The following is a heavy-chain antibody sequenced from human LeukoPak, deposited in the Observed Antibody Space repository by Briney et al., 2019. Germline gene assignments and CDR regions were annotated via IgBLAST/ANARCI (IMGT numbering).Heavy chain of an antibody. CDR1: GFTFSSYA. CDR2: ISGSGGST. D-gene: IGHD1-26*01. J-gene: IGHJ6*02. Sequence: GGSLRLSCAASGFTFSSYAMSWVRQAPGKGLEWVSAISGSGGSTYYADSVKGRFTISRDNSKNTLYLQMNSLRAEDTAVYYCAKTFLVGATYYYGMDVWGQGTTVTVSS. V-gene: IGHV3-23*01. CDR3: AKTFLVGATYYYGMDV.